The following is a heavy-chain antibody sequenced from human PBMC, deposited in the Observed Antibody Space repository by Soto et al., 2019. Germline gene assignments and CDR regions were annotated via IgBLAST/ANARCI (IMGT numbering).Heavy chain of an antibody. Sequence: GGSLRLSCAASGFTFSSYAMHWVRQAPGKGLEWVAVISYDGSNKYYADSVKGRFTISRDNSKNTLYLQMNSLRAEDTAVYYSSAVAAGYWGQGTLVTVSS. D-gene: IGHD6-19*01. CDR1: GFTFSSYA. CDR3: SAVAAGY. V-gene: IGHV3-30-3*01. J-gene: IGHJ4*02. CDR2: ISYDGSNK.